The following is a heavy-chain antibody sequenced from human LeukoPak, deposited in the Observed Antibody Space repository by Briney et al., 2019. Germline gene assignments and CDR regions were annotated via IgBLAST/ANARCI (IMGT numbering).Heavy chain of an antibody. V-gene: IGHV3-20*04. CDR2: INWSGGST. Sequence: GGSLRLSCAVSGFTFEDYGMSWVRQGPGKGLEWVAGINWSGGSTGYADSVKGRFTISRDNAKNSLYLQMNSLRAEDTALYYCARGSATYYRYFDYWGQGILVTVSS. J-gene: IGHJ4*02. CDR3: ARGSATYYRYFDY. CDR1: GFTFEDYG. D-gene: IGHD3-10*01.